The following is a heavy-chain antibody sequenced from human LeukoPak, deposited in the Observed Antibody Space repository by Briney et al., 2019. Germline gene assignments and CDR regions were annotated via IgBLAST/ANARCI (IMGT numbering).Heavy chain of an antibody. D-gene: IGHD3-9*01. CDR1: GGSISSYY. Sequence: SETLSLTCTVSGGSISSYYWSWIRQPPGKGLEGIGYIYYSGSTNYNPSLKSRVTISVDTSKNQFSLKLSSVTAADTAVYYCARVLRYFDWSHTRYYYYGMDVWGQGTTVTVSS. J-gene: IGHJ6*02. V-gene: IGHV4-59*01. CDR2: IYYSGST. CDR3: ARVLRYFDWSHTRYYYYGMDV.